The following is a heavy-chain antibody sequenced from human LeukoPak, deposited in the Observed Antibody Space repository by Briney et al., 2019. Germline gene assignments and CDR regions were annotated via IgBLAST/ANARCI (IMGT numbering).Heavy chain of an antibody. Sequence: SVKVSCKASGYTFTGYYMHWMRQAPGQGLEWMGWFNSNSGGTNYAQKFQGRVTMTRDTTISTAYMELSRLRSDDTAVYYCARDLRYSGYDIYYYWGQGTLVTVSS. J-gene: IGHJ4*02. D-gene: IGHD5-12*01. CDR1: GYTFTGYY. V-gene: IGHV1-2*02. CDR2: FNSNSGGT. CDR3: ARDLRYSGYDIYYY.